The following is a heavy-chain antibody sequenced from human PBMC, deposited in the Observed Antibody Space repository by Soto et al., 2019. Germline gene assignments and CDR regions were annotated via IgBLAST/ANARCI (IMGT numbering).Heavy chain of an antibody. D-gene: IGHD5-18*01. CDR2: ISGSGGST. V-gene: IGHV3-23*01. J-gene: IGHJ5*02. Sequence: LRGSLRLSCAASGFTFSSYAMSWVRQAPGKGLEWVSAISGSGGSTYYADSVKGRFTISRDNSKNTLYLQMNSLRAEDTAVYYCAKVQVDTAMVRGWFDPWGQGTPVTVSS. CDR3: AKVQVDTAMVRGWFDP. CDR1: GFTFSSYA.